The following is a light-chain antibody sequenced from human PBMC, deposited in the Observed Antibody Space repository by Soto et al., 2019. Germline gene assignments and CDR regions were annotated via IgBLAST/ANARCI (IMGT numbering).Light chain of an antibody. Sequence: EIVMTQSPATLSVSPGERATLSCSASQSVSSNSAWYQQKPGQAPRLLIYGASTRATGIPARFSGSGSGTEFTLTISSLQSEDFAVYYCQHYNNWPRTFGQGTKVEIK. CDR2: GAS. J-gene: IGKJ1*01. V-gene: IGKV3-15*01. CDR1: QSVSSN. CDR3: QHYNNWPRT.